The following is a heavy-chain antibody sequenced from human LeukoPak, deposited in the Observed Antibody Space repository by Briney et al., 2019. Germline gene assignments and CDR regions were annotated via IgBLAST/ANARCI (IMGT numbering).Heavy chain of an antibody. J-gene: IGHJ6*03. CDR1: GFTFSSYS. CDR3: ARDGDYYYMDV. V-gene: IGHV3-48*01. CDR2: ISSSSSTI. Sequence: GGSLRLSCAASGFTFSSYSMNWVRQAPGKGLEWVSYISSSSSTIYYADSVKVRFTISRDNAKNSLYLQMNSLRAEDTAVYYCARDGDYYYMDVWGKGTTVTVSS. D-gene: IGHD3-16*01.